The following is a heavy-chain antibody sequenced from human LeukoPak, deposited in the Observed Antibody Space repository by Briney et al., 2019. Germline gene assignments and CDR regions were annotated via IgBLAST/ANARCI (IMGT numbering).Heavy chain of an antibody. J-gene: IGHJ4*02. Sequence: PSETLSLTCTVSGGSISSYYWSWIRQPPGKGLEWIGYIYYSGSTNYNPSLKGRVTISVDTSKNQFSLKLSSVTAADTAVYYCARARDGYNYGDIDYWGQGTLVTVSS. V-gene: IGHV4-59*01. CDR2: IYYSGST. CDR1: GGSISSYY. D-gene: IGHD5-24*01. CDR3: ARARDGYNYGDIDY.